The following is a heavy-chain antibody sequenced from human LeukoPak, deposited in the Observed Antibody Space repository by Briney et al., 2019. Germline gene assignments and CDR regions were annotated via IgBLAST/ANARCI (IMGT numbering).Heavy chain of an antibody. Sequence: SSETLSLTCTVSGGSISSTPYYWGWIRQPPGKGLEWIGTLFYSGSTYYNPSLKSRVAISVDTANNQFSLRLSSVTAADTAVYYCAKEPTGAKTFDSWGQGTLVTVSS. CDR2: LFYSGST. CDR3: AKEPTGAKTFDS. V-gene: IGHV4-39*07. J-gene: IGHJ4*02. D-gene: IGHD7-27*01. CDR1: GGSISSTPYY.